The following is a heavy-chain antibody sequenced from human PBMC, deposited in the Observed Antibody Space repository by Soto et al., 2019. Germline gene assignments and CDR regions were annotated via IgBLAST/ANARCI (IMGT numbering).Heavy chain of an antibody. CDR2: ITWNGGDI. CDR1: GFTFEDYA. Sequence: EVQLVESGGGLVQPGRSLRLSCAASGFTFEDYAIHWFRQAPGKGLEWVSGITWNGGDIAYADSVKGRFTMSRDNGKNSLFLQMSSLRGEDTALYYCVKACYTSSSSYFDYWGQGTLVTVSS. D-gene: IGHD6-6*01. CDR3: VKACYTSSSSYFDY. J-gene: IGHJ4*02. V-gene: IGHV3-9*01.